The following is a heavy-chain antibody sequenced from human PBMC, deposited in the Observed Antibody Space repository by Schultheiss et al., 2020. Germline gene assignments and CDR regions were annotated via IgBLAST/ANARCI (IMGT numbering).Heavy chain of an antibody. J-gene: IGHJ4*02. Sequence: SETLSLTCAVYGGSFSNYWSWIRQHPGKGLEWIGYIYYSGSTYYNPSLKSRVTISVDKSKNQFSLKLSSVTAADTAVYYCARAGLPRVAATWFDYWGQGTLVTVPQ. D-gene: IGHD2-15*01. V-gene: IGHV4-59*01. CDR2: IYYSGST. CDR3: ARAGLPRVAATWFDY. CDR1: GGSFSNY.